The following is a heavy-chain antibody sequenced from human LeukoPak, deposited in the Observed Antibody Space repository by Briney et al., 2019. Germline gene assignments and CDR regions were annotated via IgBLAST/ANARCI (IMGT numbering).Heavy chain of an antibody. J-gene: IGHJ4*02. V-gene: IGHV3-33*06. D-gene: IGHD2-15*01. Sequence: PGGSLRLSCAASGFSFSDYGMHWVRQAPGKGLQWVAVIWNDGSSKYYADSVKGRFTISRDNSKNTLYLQMNSLRADDTAVYYCAKPTGGSGGSFLIDFWGQGTLVTVSS. CDR2: IWNDGSSK. CDR1: GFSFSDYG. CDR3: AKPTGGSGGSFLIDF.